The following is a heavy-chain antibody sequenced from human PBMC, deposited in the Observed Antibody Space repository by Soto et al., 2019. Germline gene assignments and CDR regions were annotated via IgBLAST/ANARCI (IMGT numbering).Heavy chain of an antibody. Sequence: GESLKISCKGSGYSFTSYWISWVRQMPGKGLEWMGRIDPSDSYTNYSPSFQGHVTISADKSISTAYLQWSSLKASDTAMYYCVRYPRSVVWPDYYYGMDVWGQGTTVTVSS. J-gene: IGHJ6*02. D-gene: IGHD2-15*01. CDR1: GYSFTSYW. CDR2: IDPSDSYT. CDR3: VRYPRSVVWPDYYYGMDV. V-gene: IGHV5-10-1*01.